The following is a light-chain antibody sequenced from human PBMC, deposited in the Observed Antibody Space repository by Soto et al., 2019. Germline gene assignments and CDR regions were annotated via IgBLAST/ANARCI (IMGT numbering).Light chain of an antibody. J-gene: IGKJ4*01. CDR2: AAS. CDR3: QQAYSTLT. V-gene: IGKV1-39*01. Sequence: DIQMTQSPFSLSASVGDRVTITCRASQSIGNYLNWYQQKPGKAPKLLIYAASSLQSGVPSRFSGSGSGTYFTITISSLQLEDLATYYCQQAYSTLTFGGGTNVQIK. CDR1: QSIGNY.